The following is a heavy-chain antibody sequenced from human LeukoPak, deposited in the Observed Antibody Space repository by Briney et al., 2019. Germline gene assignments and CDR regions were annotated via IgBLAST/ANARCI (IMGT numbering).Heavy chain of an antibody. V-gene: IGHV3-30*02. Sequence: GGSLRLSCAASGFTFSSYGMHLVRQAPGKGLEWVAFIRYDGSNKYYADSVKGRFTISRDNSKNTLYLQMNSLRAEDTAVYYCAKSHGSGSYYHLTRFDYWGQGTLVTVSS. D-gene: IGHD3-10*01. CDR3: AKSHGSGSYYHLTRFDY. J-gene: IGHJ4*02. CDR2: IRYDGSNK. CDR1: GFTFSSYG.